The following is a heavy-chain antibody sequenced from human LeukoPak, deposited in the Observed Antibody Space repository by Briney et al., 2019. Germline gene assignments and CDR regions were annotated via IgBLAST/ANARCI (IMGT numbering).Heavy chain of an antibody. J-gene: IGHJ3*02. CDR1: GVTFSSYA. Sequence: GGSLRLSCAASGVTFSSYAMHWVRQAPGKGLDWVAVISYDGTKKNYADSVKGRFTISRDNSKNTLYLQMNTLRAEDTALYYCAREASNYGNAFDIWGQGTMVTVSS. CDR2: ISYDGTKK. CDR3: AREASNYGNAFDI. V-gene: IGHV3-30-3*01. D-gene: IGHD3-10*01.